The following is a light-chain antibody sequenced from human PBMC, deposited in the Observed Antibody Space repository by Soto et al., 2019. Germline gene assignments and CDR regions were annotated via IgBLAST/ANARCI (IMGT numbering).Light chain of an antibody. CDR3: QQYGNSYPWT. CDR1: QSVSSSF. Sequence: EIVLTQSPGTLSLSPGDRATLSCRASQSVSSSFLAWYQHKPGQPPRLLIYGASNRATGIPDRFTGSGSGTDFTLTISRLEPEDFALYYCQQYGNSYPWTFGQGTKVEVK. J-gene: IGKJ1*01. V-gene: IGKV3-20*01. CDR2: GAS.